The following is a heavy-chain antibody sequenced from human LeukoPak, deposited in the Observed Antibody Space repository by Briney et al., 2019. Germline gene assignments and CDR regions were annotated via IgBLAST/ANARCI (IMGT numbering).Heavy chain of an antibody. CDR3: ARDQDYSNYVLFDY. J-gene: IGHJ4*02. D-gene: IGHD4-11*01. V-gene: IGHV3-21*01. CDR1: VFTFSDYS. Sequence: PGGSLRLSCAASVFTFSDYSMNWVRQAPGKGLEWVSSISSSSSYIYYADSVKGRFTISRDNAKNSLYLQMNSLRAEDTAVYYCARDQDYSNYVLFDYWGQGTLVTVSS. CDR2: ISSSSSYI.